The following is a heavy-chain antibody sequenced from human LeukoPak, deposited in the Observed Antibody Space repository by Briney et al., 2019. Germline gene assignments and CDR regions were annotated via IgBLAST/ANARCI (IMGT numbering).Heavy chain of an antibody. CDR2: IRYDGSNK. CDR3: AKDGHWTFDY. CDR1: GFTFSSYG. D-gene: IGHD1-1*01. Sequence: GGSLRLSCAASGFTFSSYGMHWVRQAPGKGLEWVAFIRYDGSNKYYADSVKGRFTISRDDSKNTLFLQMNSLRPEDTAVYYCAKDGHWTFDYWGQGTLVTVSS. J-gene: IGHJ4*02. V-gene: IGHV3-30*02.